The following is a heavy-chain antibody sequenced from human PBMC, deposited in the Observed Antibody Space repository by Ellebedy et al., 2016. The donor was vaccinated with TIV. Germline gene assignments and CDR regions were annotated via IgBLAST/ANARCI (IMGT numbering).Heavy chain of an antibody. CDR1: RGTFSSYA. CDR2: IIPIFGTA. Sequence: SVKVSXKASRGTFSSYAISWVRQAPGQGLEWMGGIIPIFGTANYAQKFQGRVTITADESTSTAYMELSSLRSEDTAVYYCALEITMVRGVSFDYWGQGTLVTVSS. V-gene: IGHV1-69*13. CDR3: ALEITMVRGVSFDY. D-gene: IGHD3-10*01. J-gene: IGHJ4*02.